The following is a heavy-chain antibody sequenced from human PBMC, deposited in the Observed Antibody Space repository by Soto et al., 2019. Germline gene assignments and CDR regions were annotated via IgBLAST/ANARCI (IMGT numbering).Heavy chain of an antibody. CDR1: GGSISSYY. V-gene: IGHV4-59*08. CDR2: IYYSGST. D-gene: IGHD6-13*01. J-gene: IGHJ4*02. CDR3: ARRVGIAAGLFDY. Sequence: TSETLSLTCTVSGGSISSYYWSWIRQPPGKGLEWIGYIYYSGSTNYNPSLKSRVTISVDTSKNQFSLKLSSVTAADTAVYYCARRVGIAAGLFDYWGQGTLVTVSS.